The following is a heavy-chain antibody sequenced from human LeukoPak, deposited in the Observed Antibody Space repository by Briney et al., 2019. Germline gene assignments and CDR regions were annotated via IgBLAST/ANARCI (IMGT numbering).Heavy chain of an antibody. CDR3: ASMGPGPFGESTAYYYYYGMDV. CDR2: ISGSGGST. D-gene: IGHD3-10*01. J-gene: IGHJ6*02. CDR1: GFTFSSYA. V-gene: IGHV3-23*01. Sequence: PGGSLRLSCAASGFTFSSYAMSWVRQAPGKGLEWVSAISGSGGSTYYADSVKGRFTISRDNSKNTLYLQMNSLRAEDTAVYYCASMGPGPFGESTAYYYYYGMDVWGQGTTVTVSS.